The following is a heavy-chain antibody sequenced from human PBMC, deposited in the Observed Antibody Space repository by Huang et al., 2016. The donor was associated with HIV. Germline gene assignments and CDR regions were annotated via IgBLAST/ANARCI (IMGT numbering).Heavy chain of an antibody. CDR1: GGSFTGYY. CDR3: ASGPHSARTLDF. Sequence: QVQLQQWGAGLLKPSETLSLTCAVYGGSFTGYYWSWFRQPPGQGLEWIGEIAHSGITNYNPSLKSRVTMSVDTSKNQFSLKLISVTAADTAMYYWASGPHSARTLDFWGQGTLVTVSS. V-gene: IGHV4-34*01. CDR2: IAHSGIT. D-gene: IGHD6-6*01. J-gene: IGHJ4*02.